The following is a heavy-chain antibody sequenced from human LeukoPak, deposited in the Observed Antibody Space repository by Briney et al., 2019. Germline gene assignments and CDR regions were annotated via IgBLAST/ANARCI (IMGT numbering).Heavy chain of an antibody. Sequence: GGSLRLSCAASGFTFSSYSMNWVRQAPGKGLEWFSSIRSSSAYIYYADSLKGRFTISRDNAKNSLYLQMNSLRAEDTAVYYCARGWMYYYDSGSQLYYFDYWGQGILVTASS. V-gene: IGHV3-21*01. CDR2: IRSSSAYI. CDR1: GFTFSSYS. D-gene: IGHD3-10*01. J-gene: IGHJ4*02. CDR3: ARGWMYYYDSGSQLYYFDY.